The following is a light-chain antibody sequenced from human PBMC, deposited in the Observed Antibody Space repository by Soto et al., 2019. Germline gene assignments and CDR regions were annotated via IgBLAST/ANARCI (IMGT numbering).Light chain of an antibody. V-gene: IGLV6-57*01. CDR1: SGSIASNY. Sequence: NFMLTQPHSVSESPGKTVIISCTRSSGSIASNYVQWYQQRPGSSPTTVIYEDNQRPSGVPDRFSGSIDSSSNSASLTISGLETEDDADDFGQSYDATNQVFGGGTKLTVL. J-gene: IGLJ3*02. CDR2: EDN. CDR3: QSYDATNQV.